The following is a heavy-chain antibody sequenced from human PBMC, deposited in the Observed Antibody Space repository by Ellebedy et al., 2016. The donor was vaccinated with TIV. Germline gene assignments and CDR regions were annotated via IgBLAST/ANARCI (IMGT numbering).Heavy chain of an antibody. CDR1: GFTFNNSW. Sequence: GESLKISXAASGFTFNNSWMSWVRQAPGKGLEWVANIKEDGGERYYVDSVKGRFTISRDNAQNSVYLQMDSLRAEDTAVYYCARDSYVKIIAEPGTGDLDYWGQGTLVTVSS. CDR3: ARDSYVKIIAEPGTGDLDY. V-gene: IGHV3-7*01. D-gene: IGHD6-13*01. J-gene: IGHJ4*02. CDR2: IKEDGGER.